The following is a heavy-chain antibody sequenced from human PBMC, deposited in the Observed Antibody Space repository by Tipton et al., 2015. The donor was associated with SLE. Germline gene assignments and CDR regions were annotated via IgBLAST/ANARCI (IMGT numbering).Heavy chain of an antibody. D-gene: IGHD6-19*01. CDR3: AKESSGYSSGWYGDYYYGMDV. Sequence: SLRLSCAASGFTFSSYGMHWVRQAPGKGLEWVAVIWYDGSNKYYADSVKGRFTISRDNSKSTLYLQMNSLRAEDTAVYYCAKESSGYSSGWYGDYYYGMDVWGQGP. CDR2: IWYDGSNK. J-gene: IGHJ6*02. CDR1: GFTFSSYG. V-gene: IGHV3-30*18.